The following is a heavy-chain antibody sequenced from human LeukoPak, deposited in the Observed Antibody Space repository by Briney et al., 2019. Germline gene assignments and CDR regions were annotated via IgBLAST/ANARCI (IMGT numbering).Heavy chain of an antibody. CDR1: GGTFSSYT. V-gene: IGHV1-69*04. D-gene: IGHD2-21*01. CDR2: IIPILGIA. CDR3: ARDLLGVVVIAHNWFDP. J-gene: IGHJ5*02. Sequence: ASVKVSCKASGGTFSSYTISWVRQAPGQGLEWMGRIIPILGIANYARKFQGRVTITADKSTSTAYMELSSLRSEDTAVYYCARDLLGVVVIAHNWFDPWGQGTLVTVSS.